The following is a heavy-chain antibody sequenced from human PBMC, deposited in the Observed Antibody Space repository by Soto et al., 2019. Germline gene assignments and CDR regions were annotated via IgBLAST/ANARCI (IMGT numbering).Heavy chain of an antibody. V-gene: IGHV3-30-3*01. D-gene: IGHD6-13*01. CDR2: ISYDGSNK. CDR3: ARAIAAAGTKIGYYFDY. Sequence: QVQLVESGGGVDQPGRSLRLSCAASGFTFSSYAMHWVRQAPGKGLEWVAVISYDGSNKYYADSVKGRFTISRDNSKNTLYLQMNSLRAEDTAVYYCARAIAAAGTKIGYYFDYWGQGTLVTVSS. J-gene: IGHJ4*02. CDR1: GFTFSSYA.